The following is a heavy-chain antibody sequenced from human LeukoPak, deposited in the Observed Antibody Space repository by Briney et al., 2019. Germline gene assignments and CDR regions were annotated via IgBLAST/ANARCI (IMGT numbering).Heavy chain of an antibody. J-gene: IGHJ6*03. CDR1: GFTFSSYA. V-gene: IGHV3-23*01. CDR2: IIGSGGST. Sequence: GGSLRLSCAASGFTFSSYAMSWVRQAPGKGLEWVSGIIGSGGSTYYADSVKGRFTISRHNSKNTLYLQMNSLRAEDTAVYYCAKFPSYQYYYYYMNVWGKGTTVTVSS. CDR3: AKFPSYQYYYYYMNV.